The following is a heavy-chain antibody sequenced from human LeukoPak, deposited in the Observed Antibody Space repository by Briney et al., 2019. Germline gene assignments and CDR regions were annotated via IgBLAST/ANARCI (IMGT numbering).Heavy chain of an antibody. V-gene: IGHV4-31*03. D-gene: IGHD6-6*01. CDR1: SGSISSGGYY. J-gene: IGHJ3*02. CDR2: VYYSGST. CDR3: ASASVAARRGAFDI. Sequence: SETLSLTCTVSSGSISSGGYYWSWIRQHPGKGLEWIGYVYYSGSTYYNPSLKSRVTISVDTSKNQFSLKLSSVTAADTAVYYCASASVAARRGAFDIWGQGTMVTVSS.